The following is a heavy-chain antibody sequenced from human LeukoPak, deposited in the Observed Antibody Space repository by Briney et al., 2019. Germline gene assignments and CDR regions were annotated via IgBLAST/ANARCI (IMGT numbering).Heavy chain of an antibody. D-gene: IGHD3-16*01. J-gene: IGHJ4*02. Sequence: SETLSLTCTVSGGSISPYYWSWIRQPPGRGLEWLGHISFSGITHYNASLKSRVTMSVDTSRNHFSLIVSSVTAADTALYYCVRHAGGTTYDYWGQGTLVTVPS. V-gene: IGHV4-59*08. CDR3: VRHAGGTTYDY. CDR2: ISFSGIT. CDR1: GGSISPYY.